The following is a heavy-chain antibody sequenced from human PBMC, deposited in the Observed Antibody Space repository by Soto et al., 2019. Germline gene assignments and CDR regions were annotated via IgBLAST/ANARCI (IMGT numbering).Heavy chain of an antibody. V-gene: IGHV3-30-3*01. CDR1: GFTFSSYA. Sequence: GGSLRLSCAASGFTFSSYAMHWVRQAPGKGLEWVAVISYDGSNKYYADSVKGRFTISRDNSKNTLYLQMNSLRAEDTAVYYCARGGIVRTTVVQPDFDYWGQGTLVTVSS. J-gene: IGHJ4*02. CDR2: ISYDGSNK. CDR3: ARGGIVRTTVVQPDFDY. D-gene: IGHD4-17*01.